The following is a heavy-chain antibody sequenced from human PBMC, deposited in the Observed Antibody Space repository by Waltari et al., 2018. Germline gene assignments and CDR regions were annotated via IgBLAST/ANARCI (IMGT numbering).Heavy chain of an antibody. CDR2: SNHSEST. CDR3: ARRPPPRRFGELRGPFDY. CDR1: GGSFSGYY. D-gene: IGHD3-10*01. V-gene: IGHV4-34*01. Sequence: QVQLQQWGAGLLKPSETLSLTCAVYGGSFSGYYWSWIRQPPGKGLEWIGESNHSESTNYTPSLRIRVTISVDTSKNQFARKLSSVCAADTAVYYCARRPPPRRFGELRGPFDYWGQGTLVTVSS. J-gene: IGHJ4*02.